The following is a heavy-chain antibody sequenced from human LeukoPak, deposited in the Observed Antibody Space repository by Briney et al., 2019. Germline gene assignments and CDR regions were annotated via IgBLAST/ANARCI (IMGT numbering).Heavy chain of an antibody. D-gene: IGHD6-13*01. CDR2: IYSGGDT. Sequence: GGSLRLSCAASGFTVNSNYMSWVRQAPGKGLERVSVIYSGGDTYYADSVKGRFTVSRDKSKNTLYLQMNGLRAEDTAVYYCARGEGGIAAAGTDCWGQGTLVTVSS. CDR1: GFTVNSNY. V-gene: IGHV3-53*01. CDR3: ARGEGGIAAAGTDC. J-gene: IGHJ4*02.